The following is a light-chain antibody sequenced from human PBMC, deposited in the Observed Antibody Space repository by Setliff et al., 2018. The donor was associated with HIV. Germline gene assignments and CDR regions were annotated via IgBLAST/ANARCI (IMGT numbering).Light chain of an antibody. CDR2: EVS. V-gene: IGLV2-23*02. Sequence: QSALTQPASVSGSPGQSITISCPGHSSDVVAYNLVSWYQHHPGKAPKVIIYEVSERPSGVSSRFFGSQSGDTSSLTILGLRAEDEADYYCCSYISSNYSYVFGTGTKVTVL. J-gene: IGLJ1*01. CDR3: CSYISSNYSYV. CDR1: SSDVVAYNL.